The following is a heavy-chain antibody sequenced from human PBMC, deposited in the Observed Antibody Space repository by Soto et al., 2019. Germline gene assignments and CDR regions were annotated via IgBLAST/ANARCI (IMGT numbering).Heavy chain of an antibody. CDR1: GGSISSGGYY. CDR3: ARDSDYSYYFDY. D-gene: IGHD4-4*01. CDR2: IYHSGST. V-gene: IGHV4-31*03. Sequence: QVQLQESGPGLVKPSQTLSLTCTVSGGSISSGGYYWSWIRQHPGKGLEWIGYIYHSGSTYYNPSLKRRXXIXVXXSKHQFSLKLSSVTAADTAVYYCARDSDYSYYFDYWGQGTLVTVSS. J-gene: IGHJ4*02.